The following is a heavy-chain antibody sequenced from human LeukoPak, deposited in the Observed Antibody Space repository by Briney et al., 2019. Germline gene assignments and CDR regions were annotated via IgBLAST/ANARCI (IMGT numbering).Heavy chain of an antibody. CDR2: IKSKTDGGTT. CDR3: TTPHRYCSGGSCYYYYGMDV. J-gene: IGHJ6*02. D-gene: IGHD2-15*01. CDR1: GFTFSNAW. Sequence: GGSLRLSCAASGFTFSNAWMSWVRQAPGKGLEWVGRIKSKTDGGTTDYAAPVKGRFTISRDDSKNTLYLQMNSLKTEDTAVYYCTTPHRYCSGGSCYYYYGMDVWGQGTTVTVSS. V-gene: IGHV3-15*01.